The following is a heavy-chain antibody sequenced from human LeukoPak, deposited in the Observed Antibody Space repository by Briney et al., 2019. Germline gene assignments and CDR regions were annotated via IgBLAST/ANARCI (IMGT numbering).Heavy chain of an antibody. CDR1: GYTFTSYG. CDR2: ISAYNGNT. J-gene: IGHJ4*02. Sequence: ASVKVSCKASGYTFTSYGISWVRQAPGQGLEWMGWISAYNGNTNYAQKLQGRVTMTTDTSTSTAYMELRSLRSDDTAVYYCARDEDIVVVPAAMGSPFDYWGQGTLVTVSS. V-gene: IGHV1-18*01. D-gene: IGHD2-2*01. CDR3: ARDEDIVVVPAAMGSPFDY.